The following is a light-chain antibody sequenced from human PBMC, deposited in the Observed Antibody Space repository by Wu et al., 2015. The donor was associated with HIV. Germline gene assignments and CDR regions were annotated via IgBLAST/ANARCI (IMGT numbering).Light chain of an antibody. J-gene: IGKJ1*01. CDR2: KAS. CDR1: QNIYSW. Sequence: DIQMTQSPSTLSASLGDRVTITCRASQNIYSWLAWYQHKPGNAPNVLISKASTLESGVPSRFSGSGSGTQYTLTINNLQPDDFATYFCQQYHIFWTFGQGTKVE. V-gene: IGKV1-5*03. CDR3: QQYHIFWT.